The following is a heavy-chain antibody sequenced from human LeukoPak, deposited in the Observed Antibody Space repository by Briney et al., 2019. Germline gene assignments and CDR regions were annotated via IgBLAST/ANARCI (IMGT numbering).Heavy chain of an antibody. Sequence: PGESLRISCKGSGYGFTSYWISWVRQMPGKGLEWMGRIDPSDSYTNYSPSFQGHVTISADKSISTAYLQWSSLKASDTAMYYCAKSLDYYYGMDVWGQGTTVTVSS. V-gene: IGHV5-10-1*01. J-gene: IGHJ6*02. CDR1: GYGFTSYW. CDR2: IDPSDSYT. CDR3: AKSLDYYYGMDV.